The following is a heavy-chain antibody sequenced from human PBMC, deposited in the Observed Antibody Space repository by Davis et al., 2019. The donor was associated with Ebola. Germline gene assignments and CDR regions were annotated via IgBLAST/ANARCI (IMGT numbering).Heavy chain of an antibody. Sequence: GESLKLSCAASGITVSSPYMTWVRQAPGKGLEWVSVSYTGGSADYADSVKGRFTISRDTSKNTLYLQMNSLRVEDTAVYYCARAGYCNGDSCVGGGMDVWGQGTTVTVSS. CDR3: ARAGYCNGDSCVGGGMDV. CDR2: SYTGGSA. J-gene: IGHJ6*02. CDR1: GITVSSPY. D-gene: IGHD2-15*01. V-gene: IGHV3-53*01.